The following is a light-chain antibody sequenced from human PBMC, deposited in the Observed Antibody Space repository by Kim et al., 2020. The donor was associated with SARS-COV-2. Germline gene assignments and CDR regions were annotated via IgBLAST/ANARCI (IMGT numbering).Light chain of an antibody. J-gene: IGLJ2*01. CDR1: KLGDKY. CDR3: QAWDSTTVV. V-gene: IGLV3-1*01. CDR2: QVT. Sequence: SGAPGQTATITCSGDKLGDKYSYWYQQKPGQSPVLVIYQVTKRPSGIPERFSGSSSGNTATLTISGTQAMDEADYYCQAWDSTTVVFGGGTKLTVL.